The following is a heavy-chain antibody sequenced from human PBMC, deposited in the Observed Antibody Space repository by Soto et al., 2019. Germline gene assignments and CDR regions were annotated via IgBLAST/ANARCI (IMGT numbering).Heavy chain of an antibody. J-gene: IGHJ6*02. V-gene: IGHV6-1*01. CDR3: ARSGWFYYDSTYYGMDV. D-gene: IGHD3-22*01. CDR2: RYYRSKWYH. CDR1: GDSVASHDAF. Sequence: SQTLSLTCAISGDSVASHDAFWNWIRQSRSRGLEWLGRRYYRSKWYHDYAVSVKSRISINPDSSKNQFSLQLKSVTPEDTAVYFCARSGWFYYDSTYYGMDVWGQGTTVTVSS.